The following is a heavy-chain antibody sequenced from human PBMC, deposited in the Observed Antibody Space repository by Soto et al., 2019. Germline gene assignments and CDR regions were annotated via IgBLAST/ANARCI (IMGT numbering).Heavy chain of an antibody. CDR2: ISAYNGNT. CDR1: GYTFTSYG. Sequence: ASVKVSCKASGYTFTSYGISWVRQAPGQGLEWMGWISAYNGNTNYAQKLQGRVTMTTDTSTSTAYMELRSLRSDDTAVYYCARDIGEWVLLVGYHSCGMDVRGPATTLTVSS. J-gene: IGHJ6*02. D-gene: IGHD2-8*02. V-gene: IGHV1-18*01. CDR3: ARDIGEWVLLVGYHSCGMDV.